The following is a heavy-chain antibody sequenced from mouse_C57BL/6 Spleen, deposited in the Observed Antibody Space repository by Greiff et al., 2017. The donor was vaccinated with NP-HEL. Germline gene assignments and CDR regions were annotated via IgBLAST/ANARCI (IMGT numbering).Heavy chain of an antibody. J-gene: IGHJ2*01. CDR3: ARRTGNGVSFDY. Sequence: EVMLVESGGGLVKPGGSLKLSCAASGFTFSDYGMHWVRQAPEKGLEWVAYISSGSSTIYYADTVKGRFTISRDNAKNTLFLQMTSLRSEDTAMYYCARRTGNGVSFDYWGQGTTLTVSS. V-gene: IGHV5-17*01. D-gene: IGHD4-1*01. CDR2: ISSGSSTI. CDR1: GFTFSDYG.